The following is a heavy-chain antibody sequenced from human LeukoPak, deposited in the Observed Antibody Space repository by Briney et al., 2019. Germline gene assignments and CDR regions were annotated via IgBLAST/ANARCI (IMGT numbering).Heavy chain of an antibody. CDR3: ARDGSSGWYWVDY. J-gene: IGHJ4*02. CDR2: IWYDGSNK. V-gene: IGHV3-33*01. D-gene: IGHD6-19*01. CDR1: GFTFSSYG. Sequence: PRGSLRLSCAASGFTFSSYGMHWVRQAPGKGLEWVAVIWYDGSNKYYADSVKGRFTISRDNSKNTLYLQMNSLRAEDTAVYYCARDGSSGWYWVDYWGQGTVVTVSS.